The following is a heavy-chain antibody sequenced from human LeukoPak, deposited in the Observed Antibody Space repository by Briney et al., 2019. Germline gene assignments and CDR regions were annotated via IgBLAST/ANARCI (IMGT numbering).Heavy chain of an antibody. V-gene: IGHV3-53*05. D-gene: IGHD6-13*01. Sequence: GGSLRLSCAASGFTVSSNYMTWVRQAPGKGLEWVSVIYSGGSTYYADSVKGRFTISRDNSKNSLYLQMNSLRTEDTALYYCAKDRGIAAAGTDPPDYWGQGTLVTVSS. CDR3: AKDRGIAAAGTDPPDY. CDR2: IYSGGST. CDR1: GFTVSSNY. J-gene: IGHJ4*02.